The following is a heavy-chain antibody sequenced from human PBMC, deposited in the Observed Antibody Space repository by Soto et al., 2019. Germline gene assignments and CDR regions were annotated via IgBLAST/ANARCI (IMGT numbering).Heavy chain of an antibody. CDR2: ISSSGSTK. Sequence: GGSLRLSCAASRFTFSTYSMNWVRQAPGKGLEWVSYISSSGSTKYYADSMKGRFTISRDNSKNTLYLQMNSLRAEDTAVYYSAKMVPRSGNNGYFDYFDYWGQGTLVTVSS. CDR1: RFTFSTYS. CDR3: AKMVPRSGNNGYFDYFDY. D-gene: IGHD3-22*01. V-gene: IGHV3-48*01. J-gene: IGHJ4*02.